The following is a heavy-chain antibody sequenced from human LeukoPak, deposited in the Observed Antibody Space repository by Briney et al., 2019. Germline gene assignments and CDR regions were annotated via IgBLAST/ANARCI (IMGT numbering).Heavy chain of an antibody. J-gene: IGHJ4*02. CDR3: ARGGSGWSVSAY. CDR1: GYTFTGYF. V-gene: IGHV1-2*02. D-gene: IGHD6-19*01. CDR2: INAISGDT. Sequence: ASVKVSCKASGYTFTGYFMHWVRQAAGQGLEWMGWINAISGDTNYAQKFRGRVTMTRDTSINTAYMELTRLTSDDTAVYYCARGGSGWSVSAYWGQGTRVTVSS.